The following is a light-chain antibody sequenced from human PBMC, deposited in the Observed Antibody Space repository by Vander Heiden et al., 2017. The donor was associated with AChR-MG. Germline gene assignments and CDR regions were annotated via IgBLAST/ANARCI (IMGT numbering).Light chain of an antibody. CDR2: GAS. Sequence: EIELTHSPGTLPLSPGESATLPCRPSQCVSSSYLAWYQQKPGQAPRLLIYGASSRATGIPDRFSGSGSGTDFTLTISRLEPEDFAVYYCQQYGSSPRTFGQRTKVEIK. CDR1: QCVSSSY. J-gene: IGKJ1*01. CDR3: QQYGSSPRT. V-gene: IGKV3-20*01.